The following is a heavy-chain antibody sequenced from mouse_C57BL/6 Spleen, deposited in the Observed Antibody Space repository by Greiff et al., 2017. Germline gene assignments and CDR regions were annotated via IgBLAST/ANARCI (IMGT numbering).Heavy chain of an antibody. CDR1: GYAFRSSW. Sequence: QVQLQQSGPELVKPGASVKISCKASGYAFRSSWMNWVKQRPGKGLEWIGRIYPGDGDTNYNGKFKGKATLTADKSSSTAYMQLSSLTSEDSAVYFCASWEFAYWGQGTLVTVSA. D-gene: IGHD4-1*01. CDR2: IYPGDGDT. V-gene: IGHV1-82*01. J-gene: IGHJ3*01. CDR3: ASWEFAY.